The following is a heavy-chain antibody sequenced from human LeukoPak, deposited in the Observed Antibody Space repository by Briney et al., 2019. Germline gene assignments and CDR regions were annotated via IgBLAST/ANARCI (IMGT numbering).Heavy chain of an antibody. CDR3: ARDPYPPGYYYGMDV. J-gene: IGHJ6*04. CDR2: INSDGSST. CDR1: GFTFSSYW. V-gene: IGHV3-74*01. Sequence: GGSLRLSCAASGFTFSSYWMHWVRQAPGKGLVWVSRINSDGSSTSYADSVKGRLTISRDNAKNTLYLQMNSLRAEDTAVYYCARDPYPPGYYYGMDVWGKGTTVTVSS.